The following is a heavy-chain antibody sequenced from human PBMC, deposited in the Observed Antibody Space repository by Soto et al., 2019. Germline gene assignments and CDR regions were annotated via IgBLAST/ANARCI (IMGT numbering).Heavy chain of an antibody. D-gene: IGHD3-10*01. CDR1: GVSFNNNG. CDR2: VSPPFRTS. Sequence: QVQLVQSGAEVKKPGSSVKVSCKTSGVSFNNNGIGWVRQAPGHGLEWMGGVSPPFRTSNYARKFQGRISITADASTGTVNMELSSLTSEDTAQYYCARVLYYGSGSYSPCGMDVWGQGTTVTVCS. J-gene: IGHJ6*02. V-gene: IGHV1-69*01. CDR3: ARVLYYGSGSYSPCGMDV.